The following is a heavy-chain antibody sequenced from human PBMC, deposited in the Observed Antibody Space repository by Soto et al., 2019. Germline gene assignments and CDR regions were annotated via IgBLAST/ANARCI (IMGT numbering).Heavy chain of an antibody. Sequence: GGSLRLSCAASGFTFSSYAMHWVRQAPGKGLEWVAVISYDGSNKYYADSVQGRFTISRDNSKNTLYLQMNSLRAEDTAVYYCASDGPDSSGYYWDAFDIWGQGTMVTVSS. CDR2: ISYDGSNK. D-gene: IGHD3-22*01. CDR1: GFTFSSYA. V-gene: IGHV3-30-3*01. CDR3: ASDGPDSSGYYWDAFDI. J-gene: IGHJ3*02.